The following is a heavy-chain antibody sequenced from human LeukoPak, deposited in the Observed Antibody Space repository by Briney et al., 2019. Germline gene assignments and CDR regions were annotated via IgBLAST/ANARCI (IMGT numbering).Heavy chain of an antibody. V-gene: IGHV3-21*01. D-gene: IGHD3-10*01. CDR3: ALYGSGSYYQPY. J-gene: IGHJ4*02. CDR1: GFTFSTYN. CDR2: ISSSSSYI. Sequence: GGSLRLSCAASGFTFSTYNMNWVRQAPGKGLEWVSSISSSSSYIYYADSVKGRFTISRDNAKNSLYLQMNSLRAEDTAVYYCALYGSGSYYQPYWGQGTLVTVSS.